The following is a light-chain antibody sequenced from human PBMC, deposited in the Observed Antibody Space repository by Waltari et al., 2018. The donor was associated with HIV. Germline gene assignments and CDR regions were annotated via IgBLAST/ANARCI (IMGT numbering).Light chain of an antibody. CDR3: VGWDASLSAYV. V-gene: IGLV1-47*01. CDR1: SSNIGHDN. CDR2: KNI. J-gene: IGLJ1*01. Sequence: QSVLTQPPSASGTPGQRVTISCSGSSSNIGHDNVYWYQQLPGTTPKLLIYKNIQRPSGVPDRFPGSKSGTSAYLAISGLRSEDEADYYCVGWDASLSAYVFGAGTKVTVL.